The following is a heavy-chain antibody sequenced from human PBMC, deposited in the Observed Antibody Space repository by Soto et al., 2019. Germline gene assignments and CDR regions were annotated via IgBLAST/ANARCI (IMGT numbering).Heavy chain of an antibody. V-gene: IGHV4-59*01. CDR2: IYYSGST. J-gene: IGHJ6*02. D-gene: IGHD5-18*01. CDR1: GGSISSYY. Sequence: SSETLSLTCTVSGGSISSYYWSWIRQPPGKGLEWIGYIYYSGSTNYNPSLKSRVTISVDTSKNQFSLKLSSVTAADTAVYYCARGNTAMAPYYYCGMDVWGQGTTVTVSS. CDR3: ARGNTAMAPYYYCGMDV.